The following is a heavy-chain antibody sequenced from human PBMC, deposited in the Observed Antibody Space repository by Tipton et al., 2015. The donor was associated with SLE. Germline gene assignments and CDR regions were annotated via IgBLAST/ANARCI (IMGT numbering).Heavy chain of an antibody. CDR1: GGSISSHY. CDR3: ARGGGQLWLNYYYGMDV. Sequence: TLSLTCTVSGGSISSHYWSWIRQPPGKGLEWIGYIYYSGSTNYNPSLKSRVTISVDTSKNQFSLKLSSVTAADTAVYYCARGGGQLWLNYYYGMDVWGQGTTVTVSS. D-gene: IGHD5-18*01. V-gene: IGHV4-59*08. J-gene: IGHJ6*02. CDR2: IYYSGST.